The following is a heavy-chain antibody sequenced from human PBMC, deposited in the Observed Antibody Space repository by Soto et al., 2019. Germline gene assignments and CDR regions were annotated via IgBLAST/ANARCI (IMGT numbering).Heavy chain of an antibody. CDR2: MSGSGTKR. D-gene: IGHD4-17*01. Sequence: EVQLLESGGGLVQPGGSLRLSCAASGFTFSSYAMTWVRQAPGKGLEWVSAMSGSGTKRYYADSVKGRFTSSRDSYKNELYLQMISLRAEDTAVYYSAKDRVDYGDYRGLDYWGQGTLVTVSS. CDR3: AKDRVDYGDYRGLDY. J-gene: IGHJ4*02. V-gene: IGHV3-23*01. CDR1: GFTFSSYA.